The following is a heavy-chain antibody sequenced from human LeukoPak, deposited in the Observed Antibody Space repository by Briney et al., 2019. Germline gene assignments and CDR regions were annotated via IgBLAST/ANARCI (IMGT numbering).Heavy chain of an antibody. J-gene: IGHJ4*02. D-gene: IGHD6-13*01. CDR2: ISSSSSYI. Sequence: GGSLRLSCAASGFTFSSYSMNWVRQAPGKGLEWVSSISSSSSYIYYADSVKGRFTISRDNAKNSLYLQMNSLRAEDTAVYYCARNGIGYSSSWYVFDYWGQGTLVTVSS. V-gene: IGHV3-21*01. CDR1: GFTFSSYS. CDR3: ARNGIGYSSSWYVFDY.